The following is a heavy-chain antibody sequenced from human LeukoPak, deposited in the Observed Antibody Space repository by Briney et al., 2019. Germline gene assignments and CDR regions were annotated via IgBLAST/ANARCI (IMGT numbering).Heavy chain of an antibody. CDR3: AKDPADYRGWFDY. D-gene: IGHD4-11*01. Sequence: PGGSLRLSCAASRFNFRTYAMSWIRQAPGKGLEWVSTITGSGGSTYYTDSVKGRFTISRDNSKNTLFLQMNSLRAEDTAVYYCAKDPADYRGWFDYWGQGTLVTVSS. CDR2: ITGSGGST. J-gene: IGHJ4*02. V-gene: IGHV3-23*01. CDR1: RFNFRTYA.